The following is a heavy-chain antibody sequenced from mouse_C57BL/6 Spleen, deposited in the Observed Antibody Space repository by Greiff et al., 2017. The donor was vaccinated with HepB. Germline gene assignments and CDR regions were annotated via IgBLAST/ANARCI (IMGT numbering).Heavy chain of an antibody. CDR2: ISSGSSTI. V-gene: IGHV5-17*01. CDR1: GFTFSDYG. D-gene: IGHD4-1*01. Sequence: VMLVESGGGLVKPGGSLKLSCAASGFTFSDYGLHWVRQAPEKGLEWVAYISSGSSTIYYADTVKGRFTISRDNAKNTLFLQMTSLRSEDTAMYYCARYGTVDYWGQGTSVTVSS. J-gene: IGHJ4*01. CDR3: ARYGTVDY.